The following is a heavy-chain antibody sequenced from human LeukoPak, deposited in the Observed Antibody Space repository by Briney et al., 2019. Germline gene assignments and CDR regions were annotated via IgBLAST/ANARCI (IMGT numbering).Heavy chain of an antibody. CDR1: GFTFSSYA. V-gene: IGHV3-48*04. CDR3: ARLPYYFDR. CDR2: ISGSGDVI. J-gene: IGHJ4*02. Sequence: GGSMRLSCAASGFTFSSYAMSWVRQAPGRGLEWVAYISGSGDVIYYADSVKGRFTISRDNAKNLVYLQMDSLRAEDTAVYSCARLPYYFDRWGQGTLVTVSS.